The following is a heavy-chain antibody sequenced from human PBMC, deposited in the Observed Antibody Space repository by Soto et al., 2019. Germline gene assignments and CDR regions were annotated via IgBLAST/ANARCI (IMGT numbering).Heavy chain of an antibody. CDR1: GFTFSTYG. Sequence: QVQLVESGGGVVQPGTSLRLSCAASGFTFSTYGMHWVRQAPGKGLEWVASIHHDGSYTYYADTAKGRFTVSKDNSKNTLFLQMDSLRVGDTAVYFCARWIGSLNYDYWGQGTLLIVSS. J-gene: IGHJ4*02. CDR2: IHHDGSYT. CDR3: ARWIGSLNYDY. V-gene: IGHV3-33*01. D-gene: IGHD2-2*03.